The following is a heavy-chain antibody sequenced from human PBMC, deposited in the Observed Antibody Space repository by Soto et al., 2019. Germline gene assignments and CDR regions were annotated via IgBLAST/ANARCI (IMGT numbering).Heavy chain of an antibody. CDR1: GYSVTSYW. V-gene: IGHV5-10-1*01. Sequence: GESLKISCKGSGYSVTSYWISWVRQMPGKGLEWMGRIDPSDSYTNYSPSFQGHVTISADKSISTAYLQWSSLKASDTAMYYCASRYYDILTGAYGMDVWGQGTTVTISS. J-gene: IGHJ6*02. CDR3: ASRYYDILTGAYGMDV. CDR2: IDPSDSYT. D-gene: IGHD3-9*01.